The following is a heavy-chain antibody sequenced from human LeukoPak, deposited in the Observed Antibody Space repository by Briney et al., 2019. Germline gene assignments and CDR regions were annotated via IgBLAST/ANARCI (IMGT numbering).Heavy chain of an antibody. V-gene: IGHV3-33*03. CDR1: GFTFSSYG. D-gene: IGHD4-17*01. CDR3: TKDIYGDYYYGMDV. Sequence: GGSLRLSCAASGFTFSSYGMHWVRQAPGKGLEWVAVIWYDGSSKYYADSVKGRFTISRDDSKNSLYLQMNSLRTEDTALYYCTKDIYGDYYYGMDVWGQGTTVTVSS. J-gene: IGHJ6*02. CDR2: IWYDGSSK.